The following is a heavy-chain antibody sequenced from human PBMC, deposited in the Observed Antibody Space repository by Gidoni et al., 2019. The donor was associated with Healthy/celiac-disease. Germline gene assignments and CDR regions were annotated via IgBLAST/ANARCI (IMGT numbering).Heavy chain of an antibody. CDR1: GYTFTSYA. D-gene: IGHD3-16*01. V-gene: IGHV1-3*01. CDR2: INAGNGNT. Sequence: QVQLVQSGAEVKKPGASVKGSCKASGYTFTSYAMHWVRQAPGQRLEWMGWINAGNGNTKYSQKFQGRVTITRDTSASTAYMELSSLRSEDTAVYYCARGAMITFGGVITYWGQGTLVTVSS. J-gene: IGHJ4*02. CDR3: ARGAMITFGGVITY.